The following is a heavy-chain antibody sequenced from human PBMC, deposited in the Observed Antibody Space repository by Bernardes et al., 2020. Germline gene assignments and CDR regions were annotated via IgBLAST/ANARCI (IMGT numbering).Heavy chain of an antibody. CDR3: ARGPMTTYVYYFDY. J-gene: IGHJ4*02. D-gene: IGHD3-16*01. CDR2: IWYDGTNK. CDR1: GFTYSSYV. Sequence: GGSLRLSCAASGFTYSSYVMHWVRQAPGKGLEWVAVIWYDGTNKYYADSVKGRFTISRDNSKNTLYLQMNSLRAEDTAVYYCARGPMTTYVYYFDYLGQGTLATVSS. V-gene: IGHV3-33*01.